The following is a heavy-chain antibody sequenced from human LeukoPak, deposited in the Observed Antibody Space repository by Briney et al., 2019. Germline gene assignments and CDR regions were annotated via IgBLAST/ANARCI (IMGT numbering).Heavy chain of an antibody. D-gene: IGHD3-3*01. J-gene: IGHJ4*02. CDR2: INHSGST. Sequence: SETLSLTCAVYGGSFSGYYWSWIRQPPGKGLEWIGEINHSGSTNYNPSLKSRVTISVDASKNQFSLKLSSVTAADTAVYYCARGRYYDFWSGYYYWGQGTLVTVSS. CDR1: GGSFSGYY. V-gene: IGHV4-34*01. CDR3: ARGRYYDFWSGYYY.